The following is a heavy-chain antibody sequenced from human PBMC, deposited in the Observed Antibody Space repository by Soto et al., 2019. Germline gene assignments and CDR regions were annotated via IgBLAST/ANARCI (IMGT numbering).Heavy chain of an antibody. D-gene: IGHD1-26*01. CDR1: GFIFSDHY. Sequence: GGSLRLSCAASGFIFSDHYIDWVRQAPGKGLEWVGRSRNKAEGYTTSYAASVEGRFSFSRDDSKSSVYLQMNSLKSEDMAVYYCARVRKVGGPTHFDSWGQGVLVTVSS. J-gene: IGHJ4*02. CDR2: SRNKAEGYTT. V-gene: IGHV3-72*01. CDR3: ARVRKVGGPTHFDS.